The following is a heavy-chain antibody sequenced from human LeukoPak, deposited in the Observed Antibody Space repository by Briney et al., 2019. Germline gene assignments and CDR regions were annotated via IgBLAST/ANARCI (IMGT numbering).Heavy chain of an antibody. CDR3: ARGFNVPGFDY. D-gene: IGHD2-8*01. J-gene: IGHJ4*02. V-gene: IGHV4-34*01. Sequence: PSETLSLTCAVYGGSFSGYYWSWIRQPPGKGLEWIGEINHSGSTNYNPSLKSRVTISVDTSKNQFSLKLSSVTAADTAVYYCARGFNVPGFDYWGQGTLVTVSS. CDR1: GGSFSGYY. CDR2: INHSGST.